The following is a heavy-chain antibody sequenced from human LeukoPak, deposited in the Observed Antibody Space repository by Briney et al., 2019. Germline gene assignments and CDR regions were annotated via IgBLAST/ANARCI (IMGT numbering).Heavy chain of an antibody. Sequence: PGGSLRLSCAASGFTFSDYYMTWIRQAPGKGLEWLSYISSTTGRIIYDADFENGRFTISGNNTKTSLFLQMVSRSVEEAALYYCARYYSDACDVWGQGTVVTVSS. V-gene: IGHV3-11*01. D-gene: IGHD3-10*01. J-gene: IGHJ3*01. CDR2: ISSTTGRII. CDR3: ARYYSDACDV. CDR1: GFTFSDYY.